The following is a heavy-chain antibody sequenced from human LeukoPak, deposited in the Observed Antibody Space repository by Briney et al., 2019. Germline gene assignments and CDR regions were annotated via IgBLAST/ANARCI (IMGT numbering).Heavy chain of an antibody. V-gene: IGHV3-23*01. CDR2: ISESGGGSYSGGGT. J-gene: IGHJ4*02. CDR3: AKGKVNHLGALDY. Sequence: GGSLRLSCAASGFTFSSYATTWVRQAPGKGLEWVSTISESGGGSYSGGGTYYRDSVKGRFIISKDGSTNTLVLQMDSLRADDTGIYYCAKGKVNHLGALDYWGQGALVTVSS. D-gene: IGHD1-26*01. CDR1: GFTFSSYA.